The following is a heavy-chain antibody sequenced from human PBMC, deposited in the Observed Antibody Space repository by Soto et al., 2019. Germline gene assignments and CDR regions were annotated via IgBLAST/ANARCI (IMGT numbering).Heavy chain of an antibody. CDR2: IIPILGIA. Sequence: QVQLVQSGAEVKKPGSSVKVSCKASGGTFSSYTISWMRQAPGQGLEWMGRIIPILGIANYAQKFQGRVTITQTKSTSTAYMELGSRRSEDTALDYCARLTMVRGVTSGGFDSWGQGTLVTVAS. CDR3: ARLTMVRGVTSGGFDS. CDR1: GGTFSSYT. J-gene: IGHJ5*01. D-gene: IGHD3-10*01. V-gene: IGHV1-69*02.